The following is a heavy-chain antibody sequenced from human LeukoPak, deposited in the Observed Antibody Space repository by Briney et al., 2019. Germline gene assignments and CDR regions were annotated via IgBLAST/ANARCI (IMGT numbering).Heavy chain of an antibody. CDR2: ISWNSGRI. D-gene: IGHD2-21*01. Sequence: GRSLRLSCAASGFTFDDYAMHWVRQAPGKGLEWVSGISWNSGRIGYADSVKGRFTISRDNAKNSLYLQMNSLRAEDTALYYCAKDTRSAFHYSNSYFRDVWGIGTTVTISS. V-gene: IGHV3-9*01. J-gene: IGHJ6*03. CDR1: GFTFDDYA. CDR3: AKDTRSAFHYSNSYFRDV.